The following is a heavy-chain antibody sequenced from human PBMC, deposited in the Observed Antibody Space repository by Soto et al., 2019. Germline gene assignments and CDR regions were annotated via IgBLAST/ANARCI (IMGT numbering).Heavy chain of an antibody. CDR2: ISWNSGSI. J-gene: IGHJ4*02. CDR1: GFTFDDYA. Sequence: GGSLRLSCAASGFTFDDYAMHWVRQAPGKGLEWVSGISWNSGSIGYADSVKGRFTISRDNAKNSLYLQMNSLRAEDTALYYCAKDIGAAAGTIDYWGQGTLVTVSS. CDR3: AKDIGAAAGTIDY. D-gene: IGHD6-13*01. V-gene: IGHV3-9*01.